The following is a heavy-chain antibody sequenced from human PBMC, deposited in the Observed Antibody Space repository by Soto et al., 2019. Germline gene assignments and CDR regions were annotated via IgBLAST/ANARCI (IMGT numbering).Heavy chain of an antibody. CDR2: ISYDGSNK. CDR3: AKDFTRWSSLSSHWFDP. Sequence: QVQLVESGGGVVQPGRSLRLSCAASGFTFSSYGMHWVRQAPGKGLEWVAVISYDGSNKYYADSVKGRFTISRDNSKNPLYLQMNRLRAEDTAVYYCAKDFTRWSSLSSHWFDPWGQGTLVTVCS. D-gene: IGHD2-2*01. V-gene: IGHV3-30*18. J-gene: IGHJ5*02. CDR1: GFTFSSYG.